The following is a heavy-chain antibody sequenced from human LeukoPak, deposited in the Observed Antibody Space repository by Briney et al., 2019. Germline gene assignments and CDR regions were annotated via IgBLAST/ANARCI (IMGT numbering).Heavy chain of an antibody. CDR2: IYPGDSDT. Sequence: GESLKISCKGSGYGFTSYWIGWVRQMPGKGLEWMGIIYPGDSDTRYSPSFQGQVTISADKSISTAYLQWSSLKASDTAMYYCARHFARIAAAGRRRGNWFDPWGQGTLVTVSS. V-gene: IGHV5-51*01. CDR3: ARHFARIAAAGRRRGNWFDP. J-gene: IGHJ5*02. CDR1: GYGFTSYW. D-gene: IGHD6-13*01.